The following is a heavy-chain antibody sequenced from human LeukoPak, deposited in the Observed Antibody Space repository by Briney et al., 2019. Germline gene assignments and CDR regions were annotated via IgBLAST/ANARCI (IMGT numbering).Heavy chain of an antibody. CDR1: GGSISSSNW. CDR2: IYYSGST. V-gene: IGHV4-4*02. CDR3: ARNAGQVDY. J-gene: IGHJ4*02. Sequence: SETLSLTCAVSGGSISSSNWWSWVRQPPGKGLEWIGYIYYSGSTYYNPSLKSRVTISVDTSKNQFSLKLSSVTAADTAVYYCARNAGQVDYWGQGTLVTVSS.